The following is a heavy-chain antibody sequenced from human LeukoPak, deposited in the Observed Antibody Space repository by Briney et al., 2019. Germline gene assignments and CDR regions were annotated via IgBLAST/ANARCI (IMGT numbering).Heavy chain of an antibody. Sequence: GSLRLSCAASGFTFTNYWMTWVRQAPGKGLEWVSAISGSGGSTYYADSVKGRFTISRDNSKNTLYLQMNSLRAEDTAVYYCAKGNYYDSSGYFDYWGQGTLVTVSS. D-gene: IGHD3-22*01. CDR1: GFTFTNYW. V-gene: IGHV3-23*01. J-gene: IGHJ4*02. CDR2: ISGSGGST. CDR3: AKGNYYDSSGYFDY.